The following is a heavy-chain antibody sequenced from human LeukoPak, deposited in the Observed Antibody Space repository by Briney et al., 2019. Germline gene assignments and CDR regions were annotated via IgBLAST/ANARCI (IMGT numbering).Heavy chain of an antibody. CDR1: GFTFSSYG. D-gene: IGHD3-10*01. Sequence: GGSLRLSCAASGFTFSSYGMHWVRQAPGKGLEWVALISYDGRDKYYADSVKGRFTIFRDNSKNTLYVQMNSLRADDTAVYYCARWNGDTASGGLDFWGQGTLVTVSS. CDR2: ISYDGRDK. J-gene: IGHJ4*02. V-gene: IGHV3-30*03. CDR3: ARWNGDTASGGLDF.